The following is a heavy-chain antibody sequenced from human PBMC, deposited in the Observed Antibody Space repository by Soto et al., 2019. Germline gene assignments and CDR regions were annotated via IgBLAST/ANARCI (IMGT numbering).Heavy chain of an antibody. CDR2: IYYSGTT. CDR1: GGSVSSGGYY. Sequence: QVQLQESGPGLVKPSQTLSLTCTVSGGSVSSGGYYWSWIRQHPGTVLEWIGSIYYSGTTYFNPSLKSRASISLDTSKNEFSLKLTSVTAADTAVYYCARRALPQCINGVCYKDGFWDYWGQGALVTVSS. V-gene: IGHV4-31*03. CDR3: ARRALPQCINGVCYKDGFWDY. J-gene: IGHJ4*02. D-gene: IGHD2-8*01.